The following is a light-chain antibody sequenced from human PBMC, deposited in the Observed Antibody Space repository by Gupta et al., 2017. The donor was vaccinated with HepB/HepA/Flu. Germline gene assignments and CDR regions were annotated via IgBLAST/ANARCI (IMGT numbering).Light chain of an antibody. CDR1: QSVLYSSNNKNY. Sequence: DIVMTQSPDSLAVSLGERATINCKSSQSVLYSSNNKNYLAWYQQKPGQPPKLLIYWASTRESGVPDRFSGSGSGTDFTLTISSLQAEDVAVYYCQEEDSTPGTFDQGTKVEIK. CDR3: QEEDSTPGT. J-gene: IGKJ1*01. CDR2: WAS. V-gene: IGKV4-1*01.